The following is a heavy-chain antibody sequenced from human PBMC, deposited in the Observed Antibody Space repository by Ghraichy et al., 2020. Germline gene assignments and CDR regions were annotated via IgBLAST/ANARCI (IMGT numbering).Heavy chain of an antibody. J-gene: IGHJ3*02. CDR2: IYSGGST. V-gene: IGHV3-53*01. Sequence: GGSLRLSCAASGFTVSSNYMSWVRQAPGKGLEWVSVIYSGGSTYYADSVKGRFTISRDNSKNTLYLQMNSLRAEDTAVYYCARELGTTEGDAFDIWGQGTMVTVSS. CDR1: GFTVSSNY. CDR3: ARELGTTEGDAFDI. D-gene: IGHD1-1*01.